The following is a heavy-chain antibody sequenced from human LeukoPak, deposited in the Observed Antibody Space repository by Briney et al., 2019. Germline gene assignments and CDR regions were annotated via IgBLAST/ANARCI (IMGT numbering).Heavy chain of an antibody. Sequence: PGGSLRLSCEASGFTFSNYAMSWVRQAPGKGLQWVSVFSGNSGATVYADSVKGRFTISRDNSKNTLYLQMTSLKAEDTALYYCARGSPTGNAWYEFDCWGHGTLVTVSS. V-gene: IGHV3-23*01. CDR2: FSGNSGAT. D-gene: IGHD6-19*01. CDR3: ARGSPTGNAWYEFDC. J-gene: IGHJ4*01. CDR1: GFTFSNYA.